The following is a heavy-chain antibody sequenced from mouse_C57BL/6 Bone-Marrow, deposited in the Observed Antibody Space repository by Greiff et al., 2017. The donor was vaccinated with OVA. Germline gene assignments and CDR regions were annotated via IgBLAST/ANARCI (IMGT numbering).Heavy chain of an antibody. J-gene: IGHJ3*01. CDR3: TTGTGFAY. CDR2: ISSGGDCI. V-gene: IGHV5-9-1*02. CDR1: GFTFSSYA. D-gene: IGHD4-1*01. Sequence: EVKLVESGEGLVKPGGSLKLSCAASGFTFSSYAMSWVRQTLEKRLEWVAYISSGGDCIYYADTVKGRFTIARDNARNTLYLQMSSLKSEDTAMYYYTTGTGFAYWGQGTLVTVSA.